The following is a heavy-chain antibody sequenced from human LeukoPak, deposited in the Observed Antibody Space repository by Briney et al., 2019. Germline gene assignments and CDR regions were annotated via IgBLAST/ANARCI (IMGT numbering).Heavy chain of an antibody. D-gene: IGHD3-10*01. CDR3: ARRMGRRFGERYYYHHYMDV. CDR2: INHSGSI. Sequence: SETLSLTCAVFGGSFSGYYWSWIRQPPGKGLEWIGEINHSGSINYNSSLKSRVTISVDTSKNQFSLKLSSVTAADTAVYYCARRMGRRFGERYYYHHYMDVWGKGTTVTISS. CDR1: GGSFSGYY. V-gene: IGHV4-34*01. J-gene: IGHJ6*03.